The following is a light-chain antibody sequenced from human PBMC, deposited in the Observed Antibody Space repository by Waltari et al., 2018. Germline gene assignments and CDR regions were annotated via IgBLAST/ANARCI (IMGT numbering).Light chain of an antibody. CDR3: QKYDFLPAT. Sequence: EIVLTQSPGTLSLSPGERATLSCRASQGVGKYLAWYQQRAGQAPRLLLYHTSIRTTGSPERFSGSAYGTDFSLTISRLEPEDFAVYYCQKYDFLPATFGQGTTVEIK. CDR1: QGVGKY. CDR2: HTS. J-gene: IGKJ1*01. V-gene: IGKV3-20*01.